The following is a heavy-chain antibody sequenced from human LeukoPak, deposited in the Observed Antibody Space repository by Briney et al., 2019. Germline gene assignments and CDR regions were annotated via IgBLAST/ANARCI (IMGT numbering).Heavy chain of an antibody. D-gene: IGHD1-1*01. V-gene: IGHV3-23*01. CDR3: ATWNWNDYYFDY. CDR1: GLTFTSQP. Sequence: GGSLRLSCAASGLTFTSQPMSWVRQAPGKGLEWVSGISATGGTTYCAESVKGRFTVSRDNSKNTLYLQMNSLRAEDTATYYCATWNWNDYYFDYWGQGTLVTVSS. CDR2: ISATGGTT. J-gene: IGHJ4*02.